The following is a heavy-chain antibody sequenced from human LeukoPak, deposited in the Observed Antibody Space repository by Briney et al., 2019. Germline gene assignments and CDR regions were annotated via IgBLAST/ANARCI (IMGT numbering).Heavy chain of an antibody. D-gene: IGHD3-10*01. CDR2: ISGSGGST. Sequence: GSLRLSCAASGFTFSSYVMSWVRQAPGKGLEWVSSISGSGGSTYYADSVRGRFTISRDNSKNTLYLQMNSLRAEDTAVYFCARGGVDYYGSGTYYLMYYFDYWGQGALVTVSS. CDR1: GFTFSSYV. CDR3: ARGGVDYYGSGTYYLMYYFDY. J-gene: IGHJ4*02. V-gene: IGHV3-23*01.